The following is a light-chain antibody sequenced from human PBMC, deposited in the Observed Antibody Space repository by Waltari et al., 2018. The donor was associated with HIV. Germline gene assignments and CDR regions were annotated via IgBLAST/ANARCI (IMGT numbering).Light chain of an antibody. Sequence: SFELTQDPAVSVALGQTVRITCQGASLRTYYASWYQQKPGQAPVLVIDGKNNRPSGIPDRFSGSSSGNTASLTIIGAQAEDEADYYCNSRDSSGLYVFGTGTKFTVL. J-gene: IGLJ1*01. CDR1: SLRTYY. V-gene: IGLV3-19*01. CDR2: GKN. CDR3: NSRDSSGLYV.